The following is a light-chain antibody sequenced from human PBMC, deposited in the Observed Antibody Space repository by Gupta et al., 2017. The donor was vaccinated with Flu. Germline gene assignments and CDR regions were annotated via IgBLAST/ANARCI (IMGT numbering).Light chain of an antibody. CDR2: DVT. CDR3: SSYTSGSTFYV. V-gene: IGLV2-14*01. J-gene: IGLJ1*01. CDR1: SSDVGRSDY. Sequence: SALPQPASVSGSPGPSITISCTGTSSDVGRSDYVSWYQQHPDKAPKLIIYDVTNRPSGVASRFSGSKSGNTASLTISGLQAEEETDYYCSSYTSGSTFYVFGTGTKVTVL.